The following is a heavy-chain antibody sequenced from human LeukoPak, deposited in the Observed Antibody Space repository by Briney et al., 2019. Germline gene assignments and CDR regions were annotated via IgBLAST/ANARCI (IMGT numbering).Heavy chain of an antibody. V-gene: IGHV4-4*07. CDR3: ARGEFLHEIDSSGYFVY. Sequence: SETLSLTCTVSGGSITGYYWNWIRQPAGQGPEWLGRVYSSGVGNYNPSLTSRVTMSVDTSKNQFSLKLTSLTAADTAVYYCARGEFLHEIDSSGYFVYWGQGTLVTVSS. CDR2: VYSSGVG. J-gene: IGHJ4*02. D-gene: IGHD3-22*01. CDR1: GGSITGYY.